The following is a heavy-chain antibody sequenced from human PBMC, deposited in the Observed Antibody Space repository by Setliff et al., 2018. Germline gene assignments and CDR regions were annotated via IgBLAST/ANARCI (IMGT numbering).Heavy chain of an antibody. CDR1: GFTFSSYA. J-gene: IGHJ4*02. CDR3: AKAGSGWYGLGDY. CDR2: IWYDGSNK. V-gene: IGHV3-33*06. D-gene: IGHD6-19*01. Sequence: GGSLRLSCAASGFTFSSYAMHWVRQAPGKGLEWVAVIWYDGSNKYYADSVKGRFTISRDNSKNTLYLQMNSLRAEDTAVYYCAKAGSGWYGLGDYWGQGTLVTVSS.